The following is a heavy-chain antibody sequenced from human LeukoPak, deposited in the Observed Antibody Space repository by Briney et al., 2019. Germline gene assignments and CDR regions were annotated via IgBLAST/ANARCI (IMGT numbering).Heavy chain of an antibody. CDR1: GGSISSYY. CDR3: ASAGGGTIFTPNFDY. Sequence: SETLSLTCTVSGGSISSYYWSWIRQPPGKGLEWIGYIYYSGSTYYNPSLKSRVTISVDTSKNQFSLKLSSVTAADTAVYYCASAGGGTIFTPNFDYWGQGTLVTVSS. D-gene: IGHD3-9*01. J-gene: IGHJ4*02. V-gene: IGHV4-59*12. CDR2: IYYSGST.